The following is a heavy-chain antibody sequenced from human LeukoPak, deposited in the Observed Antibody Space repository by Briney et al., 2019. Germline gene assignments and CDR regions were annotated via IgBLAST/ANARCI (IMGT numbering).Heavy chain of an antibody. CDR1: GFTFSSYA. V-gene: IGHV3-23*01. CDR3: AKDQVGRAAAGTYYFDY. D-gene: IGHD6-13*01. Sequence: PGGSLRLSCAGSGFTFSSYAMSWVRQAPGKGLEWVSAISGSGGSTYYADSVKGRFTISRDNSKNTLYLQMNSLRAEDTAVYYCAKDQVGRAAAGTYYFDYWGQGTLVTVSS. J-gene: IGHJ4*02. CDR2: ISGSGGST.